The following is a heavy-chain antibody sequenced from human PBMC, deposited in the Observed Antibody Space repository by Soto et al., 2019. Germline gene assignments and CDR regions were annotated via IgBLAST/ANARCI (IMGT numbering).Heavy chain of an antibody. CDR2: INAGNGNT. Sequence: GASVKVSCKASGYTFTSYAMHWVRQAPGQRLEWMGWINAGNGNTKYSQKFQGRVTITRDTSASTAYMELSSLRSEDTAVYYCARYLRPSRSYGDYGACDYWGQGTLVTVSS. CDR3: ARYLRPSRSYGDYGACDY. CDR1: GYTFTSYA. D-gene: IGHD4-17*01. V-gene: IGHV1-3*01. J-gene: IGHJ4*02.